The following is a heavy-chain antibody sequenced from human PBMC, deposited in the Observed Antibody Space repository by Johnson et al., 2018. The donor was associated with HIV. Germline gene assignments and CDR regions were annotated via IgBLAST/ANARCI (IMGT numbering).Heavy chain of an antibody. CDR2: ISYDGSNK. Sequence: QVQLVESGGGVVQPGRSLRLSCAASGFTFSSYAMHWVRQAPGKGLEWVAVISYDGSNKYYADSVKGRFTISRDNSKNTVYLQMNSLRAEDTAKYYCAKEWRVDLRGIDYDAYDMWGLGTMVTVSS. J-gene: IGHJ3*02. V-gene: IGHV3-30-3*01. CDR3: AKEWRVDLRGIDYDAYDM. D-gene: IGHD3-3*01. CDR1: GFTFSSYA.